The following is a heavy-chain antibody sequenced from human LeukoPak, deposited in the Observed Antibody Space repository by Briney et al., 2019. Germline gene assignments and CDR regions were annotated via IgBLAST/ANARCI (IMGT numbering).Heavy chain of an antibody. CDR1: GYTFADYF. CDR2: INPNSGGT. J-gene: IGHJ5*02. D-gene: IGHD2-2*02. Sequence: ASVKVSCKTSGYTFADYFIHWVRQAPGQGLEWMGRINPNSGGTHYAQKFQGRVTMTRDTSISTAYMELSRLTSDDTAVYYCARHFKVVVPAAISALDWFDPWGQGTLVTVSS. CDR3: ARHFKVVVPAAISALDWFDP. V-gene: IGHV1-2*06.